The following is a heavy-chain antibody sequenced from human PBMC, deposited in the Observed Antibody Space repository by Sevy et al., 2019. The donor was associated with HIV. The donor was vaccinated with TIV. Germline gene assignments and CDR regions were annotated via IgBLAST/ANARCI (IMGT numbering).Heavy chain of an antibody. V-gene: IGHV3-23*01. CDR3: AKDYIVATIPLANWFDP. Sequence: GALRLSCAASGFTFSSYAMTWVRQAPGKGLEWVSAISGSGGSTYYADSLKGRFTISRDNSKNTLYLQMNSLRAEDTAVYYCAKDYIVATIPLANWFDPWGQGTLVTVSS. CDR2: ISGSGGST. J-gene: IGHJ5*02. CDR1: GFTFSSYA. D-gene: IGHD5-12*01.